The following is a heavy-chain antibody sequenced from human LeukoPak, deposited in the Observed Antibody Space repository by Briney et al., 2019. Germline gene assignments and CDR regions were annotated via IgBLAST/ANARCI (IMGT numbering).Heavy chain of an antibody. J-gene: IGHJ4*02. Sequence: SGPTLVNPTQTLTLTCTFSGFSLSTSGVGVGWIRQPPGKALEWLALIYWDDDKRYSPSLKSRLTITKDTSKNQVVLTMTNMDPVDTATYYCAHTVYRYGSGSYVSFDYWGQGTLVTVS. V-gene: IGHV2-5*02. CDR1: GFSLSTSGVG. CDR2: IYWDDDK. D-gene: IGHD3-10*01. CDR3: AHTVYRYGSGSYVSFDY.